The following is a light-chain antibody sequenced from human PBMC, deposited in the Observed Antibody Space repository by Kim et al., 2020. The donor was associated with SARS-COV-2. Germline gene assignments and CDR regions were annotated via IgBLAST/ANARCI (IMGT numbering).Light chain of an antibody. CDR1: SSDVGGYDF. V-gene: IGLV2-14*03. CDR3: MSYTSSATWV. CDR2: DVT. Sequence: QSALTQPASVSGSSGQSITISCTGTSSDVGGYDFVSWYQQHPGRAPKLVIYDVTNRPSGVSNRFSGSKSANSASLTISGLQAEDEADYYCMSYTSSATWVFGGGTQLTVL. J-gene: IGLJ3*02.